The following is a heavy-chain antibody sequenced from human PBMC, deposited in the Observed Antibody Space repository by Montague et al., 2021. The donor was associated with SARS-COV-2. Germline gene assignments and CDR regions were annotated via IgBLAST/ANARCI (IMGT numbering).Heavy chain of an antibody. CDR1: GGSISSSNYY. V-gene: IGHV4-39*07. Sequence: SETRSLTCTVPGGSISSSNYYWGWIRQPPGKGLEWIGNMYYSGSTYYNPSLKSRVTISIDTSKNQFSLKLSSVTAADTAVYYCARDDIVLQGVTKGMDVWGQGTTVTVSS. CDR3: ARDDIVLQGVTKGMDV. CDR2: MYYSGST. J-gene: IGHJ6*02. D-gene: IGHD3-10*01.